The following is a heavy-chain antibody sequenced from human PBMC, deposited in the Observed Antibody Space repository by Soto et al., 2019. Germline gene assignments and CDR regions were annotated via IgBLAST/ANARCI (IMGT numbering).Heavy chain of an antibody. CDR2: INHSGST. CDR3: ARQPTTGDTDLWFDP. J-gene: IGHJ5*02. D-gene: IGHD2-21*01. V-gene: IGHV4-34*01. CDR1: GGSFSGYY. Sequence: SETLSLTCAVDGGSFSGYYWSWIRQPPGKGLEWIGEINHSGSTNYNPSLKSRVTISVDTSKNEFSLKLRSVTAADTAVYYCARQPTTGDTDLWFDPWGQGTLVTV.